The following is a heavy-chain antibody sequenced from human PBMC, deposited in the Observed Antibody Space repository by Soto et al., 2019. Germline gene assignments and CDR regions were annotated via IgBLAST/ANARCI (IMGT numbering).Heavy chain of an antibody. CDR2: ISYDGSNK. J-gene: IGHJ4*02. CDR1: GFTFSSYA. CDR3: ASGPTMITFGGVIAH. Sequence: GGSLRLSCAASGFTFSSYAMHWVRQAPGKGLEWVAVISYDGSNKYYADSVKGRFTISRDNSKNTLYLQMNSLRAEDTAVYYCASGPTMITFGGVIAHWGQGTLVTVSS. V-gene: IGHV3-30-3*01. D-gene: IGHD3-16*02.